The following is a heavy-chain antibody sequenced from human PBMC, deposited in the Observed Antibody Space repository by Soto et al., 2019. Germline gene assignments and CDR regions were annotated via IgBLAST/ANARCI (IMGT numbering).Heavy chain of an antibody. V-gene: IGHV4-39*01. CDR1: GGSISSSSYY. J-gene: IGHJ4*02. CDR2: IYYSGST. Sequence: PSETLSLTCTVSGGSISSSSYYWGWIRQPPGKGLEWIGSIYYSGSTYYNPSLKSRVTISVDTSKNQFSLKLSSVTAADTAVYYCARLGGGGAAADYFDYWGQGTLVTVSS. CDR3: ARLGGGGAAADYFDY. D-gene: IGHD6-13*01.